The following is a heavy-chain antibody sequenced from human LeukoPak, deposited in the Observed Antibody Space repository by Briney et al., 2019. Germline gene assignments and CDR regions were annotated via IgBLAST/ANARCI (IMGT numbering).Heavy chain of an antibody. V-gene: IGHV3-7*01. J-gene: IGHJ4*02. Sequence: GGSLRLSCAASGFTFSSYWMSWVRQAPGKGPEWVANIKQDGSEKYYVDSVKGRFTISRDNAKNSLYLQMNSLRAEDTAVYYCGTTVTTGRRYWGQGTLVTVSS. D-gene: IGHD4-17*01. CDR3: GTTVTTGRRY. CDR2: IKQDGSEK. CDR1: GFTFSSYW.